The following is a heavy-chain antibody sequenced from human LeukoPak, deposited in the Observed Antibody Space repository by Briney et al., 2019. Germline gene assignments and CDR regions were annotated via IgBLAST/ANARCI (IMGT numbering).Heavy chain of an antibody. CDR1: GFTFSYA. CDR2: ISGSGFST. V-gene: IGHV3-23*01. J-gene: IGHJ2*01. D-gene: IGHD3-22*01. Sequence: GGSLRLSCAASGFTFSYAMSWVRQAPGQGLEWLSAISGSGFSTHYADSVKGRFTISRDNSKTTLFLQMNSLRAEDTALYYCAKDIEVAITGHYFDLWGRGTLVAVSS. CDR3: AKDIEVAITGHYFDL.